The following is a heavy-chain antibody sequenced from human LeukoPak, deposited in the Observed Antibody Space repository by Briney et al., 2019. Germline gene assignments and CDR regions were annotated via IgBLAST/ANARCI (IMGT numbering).Heavy chain of an antibody. CDR2: IISSSSYI. V-gene: IGHV3-21*01. Sequence: GGSLRLSCAASGFTFSSYSMNWVRQAPGKGLEWVSSIISSSSYIYYADSVKGRFTISRDNAKNSLYLQMNSLRAEDTAVYYCARDGVLRYFDWLSRSPHFDYWGQGTLVTVSS. CDR1: GFTFSSYS. J-gene: IGHJ4*02. CDR3: ARDGVLRYFDWLSRSPHFDY. D-gene: IGHD3-9*01.